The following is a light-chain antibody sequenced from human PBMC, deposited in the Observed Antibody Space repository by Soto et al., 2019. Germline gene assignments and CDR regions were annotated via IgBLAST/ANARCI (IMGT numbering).Light chain of an antibody. Sequence: QSVLTRPRSVSGSPGQSVTISCTGTSSDVGGYNYVSWYQQHPGKAPKLMIYDVSKRPSGVPDRFSGSKSGNTASLTISGLQAEDEADYYCCSYAGSYTEVFGGGTKLTVL. CDR3: CSYAGSYTEV. J-gene: IGLJ3*02. V-gene: IGLV2-11*01. CDR2: DVS. CDR1: SSDVGGYNY.